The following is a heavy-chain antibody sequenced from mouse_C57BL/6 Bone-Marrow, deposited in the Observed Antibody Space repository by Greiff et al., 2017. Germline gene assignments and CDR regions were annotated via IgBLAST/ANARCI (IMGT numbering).Heavy chain of an antibody. CDR1: GFTFSDYG. CDR2: ISNLAYSI. CDR3: ARHPIYYDYDGGFDY. D-gene: IGHD2-4*01. Sequence: EVQGVESGGGLVQPGGSLKLSCAASGFTFSDYGMAWVRQAPRQGPEWVAFISNLAYSIYYADTVTGPFTISRSHAKKTLYLEMRRLRSEDTAMYYCARHPIYYDYDGGFDYWGQGTTLTVSS. V-gene: IGHV5-15*01. J-gene: IGHJ2*01.